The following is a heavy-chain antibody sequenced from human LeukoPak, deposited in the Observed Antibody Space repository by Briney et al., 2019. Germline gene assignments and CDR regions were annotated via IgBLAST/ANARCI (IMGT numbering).Heavy chain of an antibody. J-gene: IGHJ5*02. D-gene: IGHD1-1*01. CDR3: AREQLAGGGFDP. Sequence: GGSLRLSCAASGFAFSDYYMSWIRQAPGEGLESISYISSSGNTIHDADSLKGRFTISRDNARNSLYLQMNSLRVEDTAVYYCAREQLAGGGFDPWGQGTLVTVSS. V-gene: IGHV3-11*04. CDR2: ISSSGNTI. CDR1: GFAFSDYY.